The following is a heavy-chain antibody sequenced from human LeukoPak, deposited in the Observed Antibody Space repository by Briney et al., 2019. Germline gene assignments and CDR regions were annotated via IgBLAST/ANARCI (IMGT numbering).Heavy chain of an antibody. CDR1: GYTFTGYY. V-gene: IGHV1-2*02. CDR2: INPNSGGT. Sequence: ASVKVSCKASGYTFTGYYMHWVRQAPGQGLEWMGWINPNSGGTNYAQKFQGRVTMTRDTSISTAYMELSSLRSEDTAVYYCATEKLRYFDWLTTRGSYYYYYGMDVWGQGTTVTVSS. D-gene: IGHD3-9*01. J-gene: IGHJ6*02. CDR3: ATEKLRYFDWLTTRGSYYYYYGMDV.